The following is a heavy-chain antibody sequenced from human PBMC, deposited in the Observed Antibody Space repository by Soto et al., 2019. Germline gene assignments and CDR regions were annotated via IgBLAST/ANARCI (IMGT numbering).Heavy chain of an antibody. V-gene: IGHV5-51*01. CDR1: GYSFTNYW. CDR2: ISPGDSGT. Sequence: GESLKISCKGSGYSFTNYWLGWVRQMPRQGVGWMEIISPGDSGTRYSPCYQGKVTISADKSISTAYLQGISLKASDTAMYYCASHIRREVAFDIWGQGTMVTVSS. CDR3: ASHIRREVAFDI. J-gene: IGHJ3*02.